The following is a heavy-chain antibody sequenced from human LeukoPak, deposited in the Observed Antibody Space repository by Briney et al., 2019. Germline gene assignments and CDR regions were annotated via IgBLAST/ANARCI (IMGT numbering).Heavy chain of an antibody. J-gene: IGHJ4*02. CDR3: AREWCSGGSCYYNY. Sequence: GASVKVSCKASGGTFSSYAISWVRQAPGQGLEWMGGIIPIFGTANYAQKFQGRVTITADESTSTAYMEQSSLRSEDTAVYYCAREWCSGGSCYYNYWGQGTLVTVSS. D-gene: IGHD2-15*01. CDR1: GGTFSSYA. CDR2: IIPIFGTA. V-gene: IGHV1-69*13.